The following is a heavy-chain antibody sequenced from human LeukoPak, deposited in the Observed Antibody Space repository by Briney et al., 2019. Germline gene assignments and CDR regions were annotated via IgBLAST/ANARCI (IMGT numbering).Heavy chain of an antibody. CDR3: ARAQYSSSSLYPFDY. J-gene: IGHJ4*02. V-gene: IGHV1-18*01. D-gene: IGHD6-6*01. CDR1: GYTFTSYG. Sequence: GASVKVSCKASGYTFTSYGISWVRQAPGQGLEWMGWISAYNGNTNYAQKLQGRVTMTTDTSTSTAYMGLRSLRSDDTAVYYCARAQYSSSSLYPFDYWGQGTLVTVSS. CDR2: ISAYNGNT.